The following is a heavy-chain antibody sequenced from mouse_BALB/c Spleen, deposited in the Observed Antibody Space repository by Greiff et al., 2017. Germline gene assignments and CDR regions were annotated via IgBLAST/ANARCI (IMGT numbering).Heavy chain of an antibody. Sequence: EVKLVESGGGLVKPGGSLKLSCAASGFTFSSYAMSWVRQSPEKRLEWVAEISSGGSYTYYPDTVTGRFTISRDNAKNTLYLEMSRLRSEDTAMYYCAREGGLRTMDYWGQGTSVTVSS. CDR2: ISSGGSYT. J-gene: IGHJ4*01. CDR3: AREGGLRTMDY. V-gene: IGHV5-9-4*01. D-gene: IGHD2-4*01. CDR1: GFTFSSYA.